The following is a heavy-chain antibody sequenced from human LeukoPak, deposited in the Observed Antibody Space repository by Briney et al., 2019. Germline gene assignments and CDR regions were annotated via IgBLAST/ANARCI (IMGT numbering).Heavy chain of an antibody. V-gene: IGHV3-21*01. Sequence: GGSLRLSCAASGFTFSSYSMNWVRQAPGKGLEWVSSISSSSSYIYYADSVKGRFTISRDNAKNSLYLQMNSLRAEDTAVYYCARESGGALRYPYYFDYWGQGTPVTVSS. J-gene: IGHJ4*02. CDR2: ISSSSSYI. CDR3: ARESGGALRYPYYFDY. CDR1: GFTFSSYS. D-gene: IGHD3-9*01.